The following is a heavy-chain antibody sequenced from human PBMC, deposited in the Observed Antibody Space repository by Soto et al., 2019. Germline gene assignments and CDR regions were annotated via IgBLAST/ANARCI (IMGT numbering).Heavy chain of an antibody. J-gene: IGHJ6*02. CDR2: ISGSGGST. CDR1: GFTFSSYA. CDR3: ATSTVTTRFGYYYGMDV. Sequence: HPVGSLRLSCAASGFTFSSYAMSWVRQAPGKGLEWVSAISGSGGSTYYADSVKGRFTISRDNSKNTLYLQMNSLRAEDTAVYYCATSTVTTRFGYYYGMDVWGQGTTVTVSS. D-gene: IGHD4-17*01. V-gene: IGHV3-23*01.